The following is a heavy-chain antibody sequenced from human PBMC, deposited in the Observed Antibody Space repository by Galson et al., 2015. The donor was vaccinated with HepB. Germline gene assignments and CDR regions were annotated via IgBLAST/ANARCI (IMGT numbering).Heavy chain of an antibody. J-gene: IGHJ4*02. D-gene: IGHD2-2*01. Sequence: SLRLSCAASGFTFSSFAMHWVRQAPGKGLEYVSAISSNGGSTYYADSVKGRFTISRDNSKNTLYLQMSSLRAEDTAVYYCVKLYGAGYFGSTSCVEYYFDYWCQGTLVTISS. CDR2: ISSNGGST. V-gene: IGHV3-64D*06. CDR1: GFTFSSFA. CDR3: VKLYGAGYFGSTSCVEYYFDY.